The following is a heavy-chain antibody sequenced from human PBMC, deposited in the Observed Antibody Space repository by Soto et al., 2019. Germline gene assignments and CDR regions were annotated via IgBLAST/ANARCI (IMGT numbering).Heavy chain of an antibody. J-gene: IGHJ5*02. Sequence: SETLSLTCAVYGGSFSGYYWSWIRQPPGKGLEWIGEINHSGSTNYNPSLKTRLTITKDTSKNQVVLTLTNMDPVDTATYYCALYGGYCFDPWGQGILVTVSS. CDR2: INHSGST. D-gene: IGHD3-10*01. CDR3: ALYGGYCFDP. CDR1: GGSFSGYY. V-gene: IGHV4-34*01.